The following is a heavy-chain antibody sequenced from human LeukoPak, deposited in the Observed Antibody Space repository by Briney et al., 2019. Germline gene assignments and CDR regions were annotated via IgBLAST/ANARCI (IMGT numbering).Heavy chain of an antibody. V-gene: IGHV4-34*01. D-gene: IGHD2-8*01. J-gene: IGHJ4*02. Sequence: SETLSLTCAVYGGSFNDYSWSWIRQPPGKGLEWIGEINHSGSTNYNPSLKSRVTISVDTSKNQFSLKLSSVTAADTAVYYCARAPRSVLYYFDYWGQGTLVTVSS. CDR3: ARAPRSVLYYFDY. CDR1: GGSFNDYS. CDR2: INHSGST.